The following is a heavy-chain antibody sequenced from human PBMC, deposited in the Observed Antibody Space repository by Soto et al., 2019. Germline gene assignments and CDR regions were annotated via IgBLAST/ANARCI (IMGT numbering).Heavy chain of an antibody. CDR3: AKGRSYYYYYGVDV. V-gene: IGHV3-23*01. CDR1: GFTFSSCA. Sequence: GGSLRLSCAASGFTFSSCAMGWVLQAPGKGLEWVSDIIDSGGSTYADSVKGRFTISRDNSKSTLYLQMNSLRAEDTALYYCAKGRSYYYYYGVDVWGQGTTVTVSS. CDR2: IIDSGGST. J-gene: IGHJ6*02.